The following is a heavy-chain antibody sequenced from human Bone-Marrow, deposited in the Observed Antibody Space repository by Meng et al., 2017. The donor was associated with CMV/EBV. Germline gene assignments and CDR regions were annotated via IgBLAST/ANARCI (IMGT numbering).Heavy chain of an antibody. Sequence: GSLRLSCAVYGGSFSGYYWSWIRQPPGKGLEWIGEINHSGSTNYNPTLKSRVTISVDTSKNQFSLKLSSVTAADTAVYYWARGRRVVPAAVDSNNNYWGQGKRVNGAS. CDR1: GGSFSGYY. CDR2: INHSGST. CDR3: ARGRRVVPAAVDSNNNY. J-gene: IGHJ4*02. V-gene: IGHV4-34*01. D-gene: IGHD2-2*01.